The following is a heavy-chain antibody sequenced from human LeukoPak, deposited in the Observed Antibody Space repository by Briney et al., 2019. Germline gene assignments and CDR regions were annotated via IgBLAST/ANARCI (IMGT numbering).Heavy chain of an antibody. V-gene: IGHV1-2*04. Sequence: GASVKVSCKASGYTFTGYYIHWVRQAPGPGLEWMGWINSNSGGTNYAQKFQGWVTMTRDTSISTAYMELSRLRSDDTAVYYCVTGIYNGWCYFDSWGQGTLVTVSS. CDR1: GYTFTGYY. CDR2: INSNSGGT. D-gene: IGHD6-19*01. J-gene: IGHJ4*02. CDR3: VTGIYNGWCYFDS.